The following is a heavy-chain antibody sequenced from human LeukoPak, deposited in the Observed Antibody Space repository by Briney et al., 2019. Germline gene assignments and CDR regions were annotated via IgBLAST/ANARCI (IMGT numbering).Heavy chain of an antibody. CDR2: ITPDGGTT. Sequence: GGSLRLSCAASGFALSGYVMHWVRQAPGKGPESVSAITPDGGTTYYANSVKGRFTISRDNSKNTLYLQMNSLRAEDTAVYYCAKDPGEQAFSGSSGYFDYWGQGTLVTVSS. V-gene: IGHV3-64*01. J-gene: IGHJ4*02. CDR1: GFALSGYV. CDR3: AKDPGEQAFSGSSGYFDY. D-gene: IGHD1-26*01.